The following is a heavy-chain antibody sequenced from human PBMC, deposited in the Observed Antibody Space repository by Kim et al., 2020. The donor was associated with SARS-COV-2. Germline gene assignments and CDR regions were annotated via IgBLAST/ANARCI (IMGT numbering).Heavy chain of an antibody. CDR1: GDSIKSQRHY. CDR3: TASRPGAGAWLCH. Sequence: SETLSLTCDVSGDSIKSQRHYWNWVRQRPGKGLEWVGHIYFSGVTFYPRYGPSLKSRLIISVDTSKNQFSLTLTSVTAADTAFHYCTASRPGAGAWLCHWGEGALVTVSS. J-gene: IGHJ4*02. D-gene: IGHD2-8*02. V-gene: IGHV4-31*11. CDR2: IYFSGVT.